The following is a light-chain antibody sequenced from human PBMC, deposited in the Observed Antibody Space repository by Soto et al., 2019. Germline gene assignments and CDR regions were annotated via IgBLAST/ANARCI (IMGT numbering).Light chain of an antibody. V-gene: IGKV3-20*01. CDR1: QSVSSNY. J-gene: IGKJ5*01. CDR3: QHYGNSCSIT. Sequence: IVLTESPGILSLSAGERAILFCRVSQSVSSNYLACYQQKPGQAPRLLIYGVSTLATGTPNRFTGSASGTDFILNISRLEPEDFAAYYCQHYGNSCSITFGQGTPLE. CDR2: GVS.